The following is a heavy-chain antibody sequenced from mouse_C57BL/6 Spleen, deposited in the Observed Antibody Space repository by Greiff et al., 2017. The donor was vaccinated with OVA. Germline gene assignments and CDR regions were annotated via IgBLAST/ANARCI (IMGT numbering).Heavy chain of an antibody. J-gene: IGHJ2*01. CDR2: ISDGGSYT. V-gene: IGHV5-4*01. CDR1: GFTFSSYA. CDR3: AREGPSYFDY. Sequence: EVKLVESGGGLVKPGGSLKLSCAASGFTFSSYAMSWVRQTPEQRLEWVATISDGGSYTYYPDNVKGRYTMSRDNAKNNLYLQMSHLKSEDTAMYYCAREGPSYFDYWGQGTTLTVSS. D-gene: IGHD6-1*01.